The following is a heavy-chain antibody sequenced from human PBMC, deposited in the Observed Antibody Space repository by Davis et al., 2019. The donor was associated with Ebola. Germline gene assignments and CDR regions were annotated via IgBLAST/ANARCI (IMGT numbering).Heavy chain of an antibody. Sequence: GESLKISCAASGFTFDDYGMSWVRQAPGKGLEWVSGINWNGGSTGYADSVKGRFTISRDNSKNTLYLQMNSLRAEDTAVYYCAKDSGSLTIFGGTYYYYGMDVWGQGTTVTVSS. CDR1: GFTFDDYG. J-gene: IGHJ6*02. CDR3: AKDSGSLTIFGGTYYYYGMDV. CDR2: INWNGGST. V-gene: IGHV3-20*04. D-gene: IGHD3-3*01.